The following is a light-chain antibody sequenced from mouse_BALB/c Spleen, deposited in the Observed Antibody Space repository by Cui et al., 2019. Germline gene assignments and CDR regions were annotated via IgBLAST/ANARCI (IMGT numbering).Light chain of an antibody. CDR3: LQYDNLLT. CDR2: NAS. Sequence: DIQLTQSPSSLSASLGGKVTITSTASQDINNYIAWYQAKPGKGPRLLIHNASTLQPGIPSRFSGSGSGRDYSCSISNLEPEDIATYYCLQYDNLLTFGAGTKLELK. J-gene: IGKJ5*01. V-gene: IGKV19-93*01. CDR1: QDINNY.